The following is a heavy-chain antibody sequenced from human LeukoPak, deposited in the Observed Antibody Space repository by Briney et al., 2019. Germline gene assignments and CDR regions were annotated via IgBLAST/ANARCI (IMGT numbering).Heavy chain of an antibody. V-gene: IGHV4-59*08. CDR3: ARTVSGDYYGMDV. J-gene: IGHJ6*02. CDR2: TSYSGST. D-gene: IGHD1-26*01. Sequence: PSETLSLTCTVSGGSINNSYWSWVRQPPGKGLDWIGYTSYSGSTNYNPSLKSRVTMSVDTSTDQFSLRLISVTAADTAVYYCARTVSGDYYGMDVWGQGTTVTVSS. CDR1: GGSINNSY.